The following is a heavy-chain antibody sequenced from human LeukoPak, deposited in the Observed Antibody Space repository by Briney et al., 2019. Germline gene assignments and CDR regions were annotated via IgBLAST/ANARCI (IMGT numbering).Heavy chain of an antibody. CDR3: ARGSLYSSGTSWDAFDI. CDR1: GGSFSGYY. CDR2: INHSGST. J-gene: IGHJ3*02. Sequence: SETLSLTCAVYGGSFSGYYWSWIRQPPGKGLEWIGEINHSGSTNYNPSLKSRVTISVDTSKNQFSLKLSSVTAADTAVYCCARGSLYSSGTSWDAFDIWGQGTMVTVSS. V-gene: IGHV4-34*01. D-gene: IGHD6-19*01.